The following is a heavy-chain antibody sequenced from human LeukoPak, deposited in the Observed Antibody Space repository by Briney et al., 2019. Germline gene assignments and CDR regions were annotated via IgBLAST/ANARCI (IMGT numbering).Heavy chain of an antibody. CDR2: IYYSGST. D-gene: IGHD3-16*01. CDR3: ARHPPVHKGEDWFDP. CDR1: GGSISSSSYY. Sequence: RSSETLSVTCTVSGGSISSSSYYWGWIRQPPRKLLEWIGSIYYSGSTYYIPSLKSRVTISVDTSKNQFSLKLSSVTAADTAVYYCARHPPVHKGEDWFDPWGQGTLVTVSS. J-gene: IGHJ5*02. V-gene: IGHV4-39*01.